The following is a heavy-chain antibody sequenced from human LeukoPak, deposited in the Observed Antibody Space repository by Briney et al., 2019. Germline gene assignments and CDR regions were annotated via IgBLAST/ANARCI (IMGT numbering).Heavy chain of an antibody. Sequence: GSLRLSCAASGFTFSDYYMSWIRQPPGKGLEWIGSIYYSGSTYYNPSLKSRVTISVDTSKNQFSLKLSSVTAADTAVYYCARHIHWYNWFDPWGQGTLVTVSS. CDR2: IYYSGST. J-gene: IGHJ5*02. CDR3: ARHIHWYNWFDP. V-gene: IGHV4-39*01. CDR1: GFTFSDYY. D-gene: IGHD2-8*02.